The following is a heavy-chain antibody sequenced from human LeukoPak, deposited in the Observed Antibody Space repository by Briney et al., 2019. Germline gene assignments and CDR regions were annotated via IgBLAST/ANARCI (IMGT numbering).Heavy chain of an antibody. CDR3: AREDPREIVVSY. J-gene: IGHJ4*02. CDR1: GFTFSSYS. Sequence: GGSLRLSCAASGFTFSSYSMNWVRQAPGKGLEWVSSISSSSGYIYYADSVKGRFTISRDNAKNSLYLQMNSLRAEDTAVYYCAREDPREIVVSYWGQGTPVTVSS. V-gene: IGHV3-21*01. CDR2: ISSSSGYI. D-gene: IGHD3-22*01.